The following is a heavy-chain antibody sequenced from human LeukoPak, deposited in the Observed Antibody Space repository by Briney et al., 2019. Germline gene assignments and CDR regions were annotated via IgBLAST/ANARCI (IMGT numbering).Heavy chain of an antibody. CDR1: GFTFSSYR. CDR2: ISSSGSTR. Sequence: QPGGSLRLSCAASGFTFSSYRMNWVRQAPGKGLEWVSYISSSGSTRYYADSVKGRFTISRDNAKNSLYLQMNSLRAEDTAVYYCARGIGNTYWPLALWGQGTLVTVSS. V-gene: IGHV3-48*04. J-gene: IGHJ4*02. CDR3: ARGIGNTYWPLAL. D-gene: IGHD1-14*01.